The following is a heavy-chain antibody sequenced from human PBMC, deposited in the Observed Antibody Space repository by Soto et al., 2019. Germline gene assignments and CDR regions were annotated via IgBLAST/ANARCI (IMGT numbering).Heavy chain of an antibody. Sequence: QVQLVQSGAEEKKPGASVMVSCKASGYTFTSYTMHWVRQAPGQRLEWMGWINAGNGNTKYSQKFQGRVTVTRDTSASTAYMELSSLRSEDTAVYSCARYPWNYVSGWFDPWGQGTLVTVSS. CDR1: GYTFTSYT. CDR3: ARYPWNYVSGWFDP. CDR2: INAGNGNT. J-gene: IGHJ5*02. V-gene: IGHV1-3*05. D-gene: IGHD1-7*01.